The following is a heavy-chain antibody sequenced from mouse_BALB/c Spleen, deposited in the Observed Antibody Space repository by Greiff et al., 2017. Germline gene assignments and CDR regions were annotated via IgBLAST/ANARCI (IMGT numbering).Heavy chain of an antibody. D-gene: IGHD2-1*01. J-gene: IGHJ1*01. CDR3: ARSGNRGWYFDV. CDR2: IDPENGNT. CDR1: GFNIKDYY. Sequence: EVQLQQSGAELVRPGALVKLSCKASGFNIKDYYMHWVKQRPEQGLEWIGWIDPENGNTIYDPKFQGKASITADTSSNTAYLQLSSLTSEDSAVYYCARSGNRGWYFDVWGAGTTVTVSS. V-gene: IGHV14-1*02.